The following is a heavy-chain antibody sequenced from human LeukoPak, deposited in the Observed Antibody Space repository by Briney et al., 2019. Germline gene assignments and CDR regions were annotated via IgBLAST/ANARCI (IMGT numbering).Heavy chain of an antibody. V-gene: IGHV1-3*01. J-gene: IGHJ4*02. CDR1: GYTFTSYA. D-gene: IGHD3-16*02. CDR3: ARDHYDYVWGSYLFGY. CDR2: INAGNGNT. Sequence: ATVKVSCKASGYTFTSYAMHWVRQALGQRLEWMGWINAGNGNTKYSQKFQGRVTITRDTSASTAYMELSSLRSEDTAVYYCARDHYDYVWGSYLFGYWGQGTLVTVSS.